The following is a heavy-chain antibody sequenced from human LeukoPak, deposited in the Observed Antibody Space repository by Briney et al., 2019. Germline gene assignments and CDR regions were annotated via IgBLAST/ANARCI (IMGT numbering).Heavy chain of an antibody. CDR1: GFTFSSYS. V-gene: IGHV3-48*01. Sequence: GGSLRLSRAASGFTFSSYSMNWVRQAPGKGLEWVSYISSSSSTIYYADSVKGRFTISRDNAKNSLYLQMNSLRAEDTAVYYCAPTNSFDYWGQGTLVTVSS. CDR3: APTNSFDY. J-gene: IGHJ4*02. CDR2: ISSSSSTI.